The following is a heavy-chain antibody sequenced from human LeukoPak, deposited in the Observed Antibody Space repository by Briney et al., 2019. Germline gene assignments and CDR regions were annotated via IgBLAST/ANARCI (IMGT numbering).Heavy chain of an antibody. J-gene: IGHJ4*02. Sequence: PSETLSLTCTVSGGSISSSSYYWGWIRQPPGKGLEWIGSIYYSGSTYYNPSLKSRVTISVDTSKNQFSLKLSSVTAADTAVYYCARQGSWSHYYFDYWGQGTLVTVSS. CDR1: GGSISSSSYY. V-gene: IGHV4-39*01. CDR2: IYYSGST. D-gene: IGHD6-13*01. CDR3: ARQGSWSHYYFDY.